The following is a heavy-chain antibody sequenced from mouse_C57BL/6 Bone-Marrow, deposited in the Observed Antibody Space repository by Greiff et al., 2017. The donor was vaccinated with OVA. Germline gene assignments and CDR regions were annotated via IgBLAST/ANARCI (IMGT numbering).Heavy chain of an antibody. V-gene: IGHV5-4*01. J-gene: IGHJ4*01. CDR1: GFTFSSYA. Sequence: EVMLVESGGGLVKPGGSLKLSCAASGFTFSSYAMSWVRQTPEKRLEWVATISDGGSYTYYPDNVKGRFTISRDNAKNNLYLQMSHLKSEDTAMYYCAREGLRRRGYAMDYWGQGTSVTVSS. CDR2: ISDGGSYT. CDR3: AREGLRRRGYAMDY. D-gene: IGHD2-4*01.